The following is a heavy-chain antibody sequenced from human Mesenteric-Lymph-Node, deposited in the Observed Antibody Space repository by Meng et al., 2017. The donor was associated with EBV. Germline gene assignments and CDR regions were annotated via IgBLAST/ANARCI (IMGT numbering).Heavy chain of an antibody. Sequence: QLQLQQGGAGLLKPSETLSLTCGVYGGSLSGYYWNWIRQPPGKGLEWIGDINHGGSTSYNPSLKSRVTISVDTSKNEFSLKMTSVTAADTAVYYCARDRHFDPWGQGTLVTVSS. J-gene: IGHJ5*02. V-gene: IGHV4-34*01. CDR3: ARDRHFDP. CDR2: INHGGST. CDR1: GGSLSGYY.